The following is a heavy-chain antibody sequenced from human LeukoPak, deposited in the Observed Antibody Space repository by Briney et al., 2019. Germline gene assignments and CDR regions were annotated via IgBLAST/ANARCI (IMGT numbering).Heavy chain of an antibody. CDR2: IYYSGST. J-gene: IGHJ6*02. D-gene: IGHD1-1*01. CDR1: GGSISSGGYY. Sequence: KASETLPLTCTVSGGSISSGGYYWSWIRQHPGKGLEWTGYIYYSGSTYYNASLKSRVTISVDTSKNQFSLKLTSVTAADTAVYYCARDRYDSYPMDVWGQGTTVTVSS. V-gene: IGHV4-31*03. CDR3: ARDRYDSYPMDV.